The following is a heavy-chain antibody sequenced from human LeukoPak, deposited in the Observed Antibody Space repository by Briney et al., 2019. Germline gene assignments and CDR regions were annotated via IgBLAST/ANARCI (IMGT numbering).Heavy chain of an antibody. V-gene: IGHV1-18*01. J-gene: IGHJ4*02. CDR2: ISTYNGNT. Sequence: ASVKVSCKASGYTFSSYAISWVRQAPGQDFEWMGWISTYNGNTNYVEKFQGRVTMTTDTSTSTAYIELRGLRSNDTAVYYCARDRQLQWFGEFNIDFDYWGQGTQVTVSS. CDR3: ARDRQLQWFGEFNIDFDY. CDR1: GYTFSSYA. D-gene: IGHD3-10*01.